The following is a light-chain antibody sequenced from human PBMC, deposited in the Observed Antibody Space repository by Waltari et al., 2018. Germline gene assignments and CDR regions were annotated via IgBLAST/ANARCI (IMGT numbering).Light chain of an antibody. V-gene: IGKV3-20*01. CDR3: QQYGSSPLT. CDR1: QGVSSSD. Sequence: EIVLTQSPGTLSLSPGERATLSCRARQGVSSSDVAWSQQKPGQAPRLRIYGASSRATGIPDGFSGSGSGTDFTLTISRLEPEDFAVYYCQQYGSSPLTFGGGTKVEIK. J-gene: IGKJ4*01. CDR2: GAS.